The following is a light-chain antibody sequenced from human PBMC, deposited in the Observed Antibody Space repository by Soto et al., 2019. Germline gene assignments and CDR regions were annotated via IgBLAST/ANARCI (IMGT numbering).Light chain of an antibody. CDR1: RSDVGGYNY. CDR2: EVF. Sequence: QSALTQPASVSGSPGQSITISCTGTRSDVGGYNYVSWYQQFPGKAPKLLIYEVFDRPAGVSSRFSGSKSGNTASLTISGLQAEDEADYYCSSYSTGSTYVFGTGTKLTVL. CDR3: SSYSTGSTYV. J-gene: IGLJ1*01. V-gene: IGLV2-14*01.